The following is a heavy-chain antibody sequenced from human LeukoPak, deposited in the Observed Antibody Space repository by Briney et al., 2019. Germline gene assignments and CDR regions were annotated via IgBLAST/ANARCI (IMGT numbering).Heavy chain of an antibody. CDR2: INPSSGGT. V-gene: IGHV1-2*06. CDR3: ARENLAYSYDY. CDR1: GYTFTVYY. Sequence: GASVKVSCKASGYTFTVYYMHWVRQAPGQGLEWMGRINPSSGGTNYAQKFQGRVTMTRDTSISTAYMELSRLRSDDTAAYYCARENLAYSYDYWGQGTLATVSS. D-gene: IGHD5-18*01. J-gene: IGHJ4*02.